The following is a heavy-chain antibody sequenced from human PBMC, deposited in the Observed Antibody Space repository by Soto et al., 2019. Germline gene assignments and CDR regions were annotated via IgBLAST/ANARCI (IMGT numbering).Heavy chain of an antibody. CDR2: IIPIFGTA. V-gene: IGHV1-69*12. D-gene: IGHD3-22*01. CDR1: GGTFSSYA. Sequence: QVQLVQSGAEVKKPGSSVKVSCKASGGTFSSYAISWVRQAPGQGLEWMGGIIPIFGTANYAQKFQGRVTITVNYAVSTASSGLRSRRSEDTAVYYCSGRTYGHDGRDYAGWFCCYWGGGTPVVVAA. J-gene: IGHJ4*02. CDR3: SGRTYGHDGRDYAGWFCCY.